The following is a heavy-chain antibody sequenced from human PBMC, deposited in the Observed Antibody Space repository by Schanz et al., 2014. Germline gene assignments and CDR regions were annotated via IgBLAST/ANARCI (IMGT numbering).Heavy chain of an antibody. CDR1: GFTFSSYG. J-gene: IGHJ4*02. V-gene: IGHV3-33*01. CDR2: IWYDGSNE. CDR3: ARDKGGYYPFDY. D-gene: IGHD3-3*01. Sequence: QVQLVESGGGVVQPGRSLRLSCAASGFTFSSYGMHWVRQAPGKGLEWVAVIWYDGSNEYYADSVKGRFTISRDNAKNSLYLQMNSLRAEDTAVYYCARDKGGYYPFDYWGQGTLVTVSS.